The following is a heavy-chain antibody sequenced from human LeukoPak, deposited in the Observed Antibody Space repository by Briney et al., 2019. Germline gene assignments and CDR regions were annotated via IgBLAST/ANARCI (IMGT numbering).Heavy chain of an antibody. CDR1: GFTFSSYE. CDR3: ARGQYYDILSGYYGPPFDY. D-gene: IGHD3-9*01. J-gene: IGHJ4*02. V-gene: IGHV3-48*03. Sequence: GGSLRLSCAASGFTFSSYEMNWVRQAPRKGLEWVSYINSAGSTIYYADSVKGRFTISRDNAKNSLYLQMNSLRAEYTAVYYCARGQYYDILSGYYGPPFDYWGQGTLVTVSS. CDR2: INSAGSTI.